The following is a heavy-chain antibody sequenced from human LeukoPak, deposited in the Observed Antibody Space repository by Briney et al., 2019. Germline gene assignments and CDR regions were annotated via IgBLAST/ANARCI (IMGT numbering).Heavy chain of an antibody. D-gene: IGHD3-3*01. CDR3: ARSPPAKITIFGVASDAFDI. V-gene: IGHV5-51*01. Sequence: GESLKISCKGSGYSFTSYWIGWVRQMPGKGLEWMGIIYPGDSDTRYSPSFQGQVTISADKSISTAYLQWSSLKASDTAMYYCARSPPAKITIFGVASDAFDIWGQGTMVTVSS. CDR2: IYPGDSDT. J-gene: IGHJ3*02. CDR1: GYSFTSYW.